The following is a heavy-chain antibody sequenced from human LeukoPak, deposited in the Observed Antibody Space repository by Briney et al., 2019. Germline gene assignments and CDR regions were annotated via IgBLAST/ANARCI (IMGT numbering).Heavy chain of an antibody. D-gene: IGHD2/OR15-2a*01. Sequence: EGPLRLSCASSGYPFSRHGIHWVRPAPGKGREWVAFILYDGGNKYYADSVKGRFTISRDDSKNTLYPQMNSLRVEDTAVYYCAKGSFYCNGNSCPQYYYYMDVWGKGTTVTVSS. CDR3: AKGSFYCNGNSCPQYYYYMDV. V-gene: IGHV3-30*02. J-gene: IGHJ6*03. CDR1: GYPFSRHG. CDR2: ILYDGGNK.